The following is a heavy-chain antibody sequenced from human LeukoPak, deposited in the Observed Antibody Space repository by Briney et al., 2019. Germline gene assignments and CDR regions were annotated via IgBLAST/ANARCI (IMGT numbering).Heavy chain of an antibody. V-gene: IGHV4-39*07. J-gene: IGHJ4*02. CDR1: GGSISSSSYY. Sequence: PSETLSLTCSVSGGSISSSSYYWGWIRQPPGKGLEWIGEINHSGSTNYNPSLKSRVTISVDTSKNQFSLKLSSVTAADTAVYYCVRVVQQQLVDYWGQGTLVTVSS. CDR3: VRVVQQQLVDY. D-gene: IGHD6-13*01. CDR2: INHSGST.